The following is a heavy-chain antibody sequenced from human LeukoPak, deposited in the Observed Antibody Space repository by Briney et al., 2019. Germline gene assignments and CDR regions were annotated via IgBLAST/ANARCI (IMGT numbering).Heavy chain of an antibody. D-gene: IGHD4-17*01. J-gene: IGHJ3*01. CDR2: ITGGGIGT. CDR3: AKDPNGDYVGAFDS. CDR1: GLTFRNYA. Sequence: GGSLRLSCATSGLTFRNYAMTWVRQAPGKGLEWVSSITGGGIGTSYADSVKGRFTVYRDNSKNTLYLQMNSLRAGDTAVYYCAKDPNGDYVGAFDSWGQGTSVTVSS. V-gene: IGHV3-23*01.